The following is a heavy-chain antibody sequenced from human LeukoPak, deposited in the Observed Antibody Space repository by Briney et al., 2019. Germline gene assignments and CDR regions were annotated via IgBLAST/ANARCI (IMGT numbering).Heavy chain of an antibody. CDR1: GFTFSGYY. D-gene: IGHD2-2*01. CDR2: INHSGST. J-gene: IGHJ5*02. Sequence: PGGSLRLSCAASGFTFSGYYWSWIRQPPGKGLEWIGEINHSGSTNYNPSLKSRVTISVDTSKNQFSLKLSSVTAADTAVYYCARDPLVVPAATAYNWFDPWGQGTLVTVSS. CDR3: ARDPLVVPAATAYNWFDP. V-gene: IGHV4-34*01.